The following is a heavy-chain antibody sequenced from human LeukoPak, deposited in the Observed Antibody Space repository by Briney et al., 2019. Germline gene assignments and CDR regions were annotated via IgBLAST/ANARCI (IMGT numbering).Heavy chain of an antibody. V-gene: IGHV4-38-2*01. CDR2: ISPSGST. CDR1: GYSISSGYY. CDR3: ALSPLGAAGTWSGLFDY. J-gene: IGHJ4*02. Sequence: SETLSLTCAVSGYSISSGYYWGWIRQPPGKGLEWIGSISPSGSTFHNPSLKSRVTISVDTSKNQFSLKLRSVTAADTAVYYCALSPLGAAGTWSGLFDYWGQGTLVTVSS. D-gene: IGHD6-13*01.